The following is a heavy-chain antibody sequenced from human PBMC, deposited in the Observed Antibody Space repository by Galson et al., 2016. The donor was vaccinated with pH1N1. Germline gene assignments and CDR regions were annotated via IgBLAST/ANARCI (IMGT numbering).Heavy chain of an antibody. V-gene: IGHV3-7*01. CDR3: ARAIGASGAF. CDR2: INQDGSQK. Sequence: SLRLSCAGSRFSFSDYWMHWVRQAPGKGLEWVANINQDGSQKYYVDSARGRFTISGDNAKNSLYLQMNSLRAGDTAVYYCARAIGASGAFWGQGTLVTVSS. CDR1: RFSFSDYW. D-gene: IGHD6-13*01. J-gene: IGHJ4*02.